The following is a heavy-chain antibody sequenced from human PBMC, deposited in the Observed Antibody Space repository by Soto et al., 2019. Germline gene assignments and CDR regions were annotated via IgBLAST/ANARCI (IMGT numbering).Heavy chain of an antibody. J-gene: IGHJ4*02. CDR2: MSSSGAT. CDR3: AREHSKGQVVPGPFDF. Sequence: PSETLSLTCAVSGVSISSGDYYWSWIRQPPGRGLEWVGYMSSSGATYYSPSLKSRVFISVDTSKNHLSLRLNSVTAADTAVYFCAREHSKGQVVPGPFDFWGQGSQVTVSS. CDR1: GVSISSGDYY. V-gene: IGHV4-30-4*01. D-gene: IGHD2-15*01.